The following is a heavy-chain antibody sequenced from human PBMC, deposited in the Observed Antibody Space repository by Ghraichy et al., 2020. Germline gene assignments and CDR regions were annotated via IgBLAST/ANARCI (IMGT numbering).Heavy chain of an antibody. V-gene: IGHV4-34*01. D-gene: IGHD3-10*01. CDR2: INHSGST. CDR3: AKRERINYGSASGPFDY. J-gene: IGHJ4*02. Sequence: SETLSLTCAVYGGSFSGYYWSWIRQPPGKGLEWIGEINHSGSTNYNPSLKSRVTISVDTSKNQFSLKLSSVTAADTAVYYCAKRERINYGSASGPFDYWGQGTLVTVSS. CDR1: GGSFSGYY.